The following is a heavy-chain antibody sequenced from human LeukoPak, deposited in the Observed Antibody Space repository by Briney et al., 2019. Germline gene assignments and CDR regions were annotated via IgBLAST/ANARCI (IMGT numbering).Heavy chain of an antibody. J-gene: IGHJ4*02. D-gene: IGHD3-22*01. CDR3: ARWHDSSGYYYGDY. CDR1: GYTFTGYY. CDR2: INPNSGGT. V-gene: IGHV1-2*02. Sequence: ASVKVSCKASGYTFTGYYMHWVRQAPGQGLEWMGWINPNSGGTNYAQKFQGRVTMTRDTSTSTVYMELSSLRSEDTAVYYCARWHDSSGYYYGDYWGQGTLVTVSS.